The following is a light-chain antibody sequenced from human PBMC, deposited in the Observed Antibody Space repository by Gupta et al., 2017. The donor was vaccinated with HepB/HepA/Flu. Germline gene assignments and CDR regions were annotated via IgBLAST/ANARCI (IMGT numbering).Light chain of an antibody. CDR3: QQYNNWPTWT. CDR1: QSVSSN. Sequence: EIVMTQPPAPLSVSPGERATLSCRASQSVSSNLAWYQQKPGQAPRLLIYGASTRATGIPARFSGSGSGTEFTLTISSLQSEDFSVYYCQQYNNWPTWTFGQGTKVEIK. J-gene: IGKJ1*01. CDR2: GAS. V-gene: IGKV3-15*01.